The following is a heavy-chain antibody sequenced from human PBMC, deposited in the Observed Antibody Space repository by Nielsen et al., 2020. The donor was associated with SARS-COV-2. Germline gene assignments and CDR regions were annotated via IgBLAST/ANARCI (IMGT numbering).Heavy chain of an antibody. V-gene: IGHV1-69*04. CDR1: GGTFSSYA. Sequence: SVKVSCKASGGTFSSYAISWVRQAPGQGLEWMGRIIPILGIANYAQKFQGRVTITADKSTSTAYMELSSLRSEDTAVYYCARESGLRWAALQHWGQGTLVTVSS. CDR3: ARESGLRWAALQH. CDR2: IIPILGIA. J-gene: IGHJ1*01. D-gene: IGHD3-3*01.